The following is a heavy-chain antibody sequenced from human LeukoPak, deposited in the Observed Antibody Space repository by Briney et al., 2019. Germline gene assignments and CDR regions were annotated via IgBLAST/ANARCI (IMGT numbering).Heavy chain of an antibody. CDR1: GGSILSYY. V-gene: IGHV4-4*08. CDR2: IYSNGIT. CDR3: ARSAYYDSSGYYPTSGYFDL. D-gene: IGHD3-22*01. Sequence: SETLSLTCTVSGGSILSYYWNWIRQPPGKGLEWIGYIYSNGITNYSPSLRSRGTISIATSKNQFSLRLRSVTAADTAIYYCARSAYYDSSGYYPTSGYFDLWGRGTLVTVSS. J-gene: IGHJ2*01.